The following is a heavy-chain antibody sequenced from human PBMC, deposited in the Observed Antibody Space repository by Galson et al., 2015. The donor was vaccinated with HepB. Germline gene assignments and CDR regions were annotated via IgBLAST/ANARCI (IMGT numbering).Heavy chain of an antibody. D-gene: IGHD2-2*01. J-gene: IGHJ5*02. Sequence: SLRLSCAASGFTFSSYAMHWVRQAPGKGLEWVAVISYDGSNKYYADSVKGRFTISRDNSKNTLYLQMNSLRAEDTAVYYCARTGYQLLLMNWFDPWGQGTLVTVSS. CDR1: GFTFSSYA. V-gene: IGHV3-30-3*01. CDR2: ISYDGSNK. CDR3: ARTGYQLLLMNWFDP.